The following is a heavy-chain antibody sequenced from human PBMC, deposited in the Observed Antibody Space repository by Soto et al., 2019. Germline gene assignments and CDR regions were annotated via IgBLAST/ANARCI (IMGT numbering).Heavy chain of an antibody. V-gene: IGHV1-46*01. CDR3: ASCWPSGGGQDYYYYGMDV. D-gene: IGHD2-15*01. CDR2: INPSGGST. CDR1: GYTFTSYY. Sequence: ASVKVSCKASGYTFTSYYMHWVRQAPGQGLEWMGIINPSGGSTSYAQKFQGRVTMTRDTSTSTVYMELSSLRSEDTAVYYCASCWPSGGGQDYYYYGMDVWGQGTTVTVSS. J-gene: IGHJ6*02.